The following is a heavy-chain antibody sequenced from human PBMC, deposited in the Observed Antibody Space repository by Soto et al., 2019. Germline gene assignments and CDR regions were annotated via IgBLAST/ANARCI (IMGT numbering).Heavy chain of an antibody. J-gene: IGHJ4*02. D-gene: IGHD6-19*01. CDR1: GGTFSSYA. Sequence: QVQLVQSGAEVKKPGSSVKVSCKASGGTFSSYAISWVRQAPGQGLEWMGGIIPIFGTANYAQKFQGRVTISADYSASTAYMEVSSLRSEDTAVYYCAGDRLAGTFDSWGQGALVTVSS. CDR3: AGDRLAGTFDS. CDR2: IIPIFGTA. V-gene: IGHV1-69*12.